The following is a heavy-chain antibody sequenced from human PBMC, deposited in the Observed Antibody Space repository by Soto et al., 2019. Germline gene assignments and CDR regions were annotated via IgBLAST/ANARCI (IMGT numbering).Heavy chain of an antibody. CDR3: ARDSHSQQPNHRWGGGYMDV. V-gene: IGHV4-31*11. CDR2: IYVSGST. D-gene: IGHD6-13*01. J-gene: IGHJ6*03. CDR1: GGSISNGGYY. Sequence: QLQLQASGPGLVKPSQTLSLTCAVSGGSISNGGYYWSWIRQHPGKGLEWIGSIYVSGSTYYNPSLKSRVTISVATPKNQFSLKLSSVTAADTALYYCARDSHSQQPNHRWGGGYMDVWGKGTTVTVSS.